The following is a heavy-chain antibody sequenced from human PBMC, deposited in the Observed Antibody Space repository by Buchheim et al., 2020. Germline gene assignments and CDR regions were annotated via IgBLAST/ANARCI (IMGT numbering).Heavy chain of an antibody. J-gene: IGHJ2*01. CDR3: AGDGGIAARQAWDYDL. Sequence: QVQLVESGGGVVQPGRSLRLSCAASGFTFSSYGMHWVRQAPGKGLEWVVVIWYDGSNKYYADSVKGRFTISRDNSKNTLYLHMNRLRAEDTAVYYCAGDGGIAARQAWDYDLWGRGTL. V-gene: IGHV3-33*01. D-gene: IGHD6-6*01. CDR2: IWYDGSNK. CDR1: GFTFSSYG.